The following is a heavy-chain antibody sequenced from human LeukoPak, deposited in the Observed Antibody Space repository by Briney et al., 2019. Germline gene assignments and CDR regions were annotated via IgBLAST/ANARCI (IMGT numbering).Heavy chain of an antibody. CDR2: IKQDGSEK. J-gene: IGHJ4*02. Sequence: GGSLRLSCAASGFTFSSYWMSWVRQAPGKGLEWVANIKQDGSEKNYVDSVKGQFTISRDNAKKSLYLQMNSLRAEDSAVYYCARMGSSSSAYWGQGTLVTVSS. V-gene: IGHV3-7*01. CDR3: ARMGSSSSAY. D-gene: IGHD6-6*01. CDR1: GFTFSSYW.